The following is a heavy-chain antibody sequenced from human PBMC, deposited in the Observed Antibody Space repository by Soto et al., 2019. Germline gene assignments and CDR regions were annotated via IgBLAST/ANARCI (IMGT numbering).Heavy chain of an antibody. CDR3: ARHGRTYYDFWSGYSYYMDV. CDR1: GSVISSGSYY. J-gene: IGHJ6*03. V-gene: IGHV4-39*01. CDR2: IYYSGST. D-gene: IGHD3-3*01. Sequence: SGTLSLSGTVAGSVISSGSYYLGWIRQPPGKGLDWIGSIYYSGSTYYKPSLKSRVTISVDTSKNQFSLKLSSVTAADTAVYYCARHGRTYYDFWSGYSYYMDVWGKGTTVTVSS.